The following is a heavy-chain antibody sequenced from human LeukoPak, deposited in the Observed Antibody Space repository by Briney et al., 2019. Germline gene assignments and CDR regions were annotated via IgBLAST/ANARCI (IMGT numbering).Heavy chain of an antibody. V-gene: IGHV4-39*01. CDR1: GGSIRSSSYS. Sequence: SETLSLTCTVSGGSIRSSSYSWGWIRQPPGKGLEWIGSMFYSGSTYYNPSLKSRVTIYVDTSKNKFFLKLSSVTAADTAVYYCARRYCSGGSCYYFDLWGRGTLVTVSS. CDR2: MFYSGST. CDR3: ARRYCSGGSCYYFDL. D-gene: IGHD2-15*01. J-gene: IGHJ2*01.